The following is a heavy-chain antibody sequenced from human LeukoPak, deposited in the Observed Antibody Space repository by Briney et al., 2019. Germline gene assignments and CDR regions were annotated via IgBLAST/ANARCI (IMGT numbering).Heavy chain of an antibody. CDR2: IYSGGST. Sequence: PGGSLRLSCAASGFTVSSNYMSWVRQAPGKGLEWVSVIYSGGSTYYADSVKGRFTISRDNSKNTLYLQMNSLRAEDTAVYYCASPTIAARPGDDAFDIWGQGTMVTVSS. V-gene: IGHV3-53*01. J-gene: IGHJ3*02. CDR3: ASPTIAARPGDDAFDI. CDR1: GFTVSSNY. D-gene: IGHD6-6*01.